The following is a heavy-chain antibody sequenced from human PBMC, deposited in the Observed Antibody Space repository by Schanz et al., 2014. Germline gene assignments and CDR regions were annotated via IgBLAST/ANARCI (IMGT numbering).Heavy chain of an antibody. Sequence: EVQLVESGGGLVQPGGSLRLSCAASGFIFSNFAMEWVRQAPGKGLEWVSAISGSGAGTYYADSVKGRFTISRDNPKNSLCLQMNSLRAEDTALYYCARVLGGDEGLDQWGQGTLVTVSS. CDR3: ARVLGGDEGLDQ. V-gene: IGHV3-23*04. J-gene: IGHJ4*02. CDR2: ISGSGAGT. D-gene: IGHD4-17*01. CDR1: GFIFSNFA.